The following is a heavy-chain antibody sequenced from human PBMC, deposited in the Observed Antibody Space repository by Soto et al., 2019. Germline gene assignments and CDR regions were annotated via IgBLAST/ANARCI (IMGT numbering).Heavy chain of an antibody. J-gene: IGHJ4*02. Sequence: EVQLVESGGGLVQPGRSLRLSCAASGFTFDDYAMHWVRQAPGKGLEWVSGISWNSGSIGYADSVKGRFTISRDNAKNSLYLQMNSLRAEDTALYYCAKDSSFGVVTYYFDYWGQGTLVTVSS. V-gene: IGHV3-9*01. CDR1: GFTFDDYA. CDR2: ISWNSGSI. CDR3: AKDSSFGVVTYYFDY. D-gene: IGHD3-3*01.